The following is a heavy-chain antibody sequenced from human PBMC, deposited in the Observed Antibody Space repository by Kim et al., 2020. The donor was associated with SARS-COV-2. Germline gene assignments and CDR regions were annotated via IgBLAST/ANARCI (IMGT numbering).Heavy chain of an antibody. CDR1: GFTFSNHG. D-gene: IGHD3-22*01. J-gene: IGHJ5*02. CDR3: ARDYYDSSGFSWGFDP. Sequence: GGSLRLSCAASGFTFSNHGMQWVRQAPGKGLEWVAVIWYDGSNTEYGDSVKGRFIVSRDNSENTVYLQMSSLRTDDTAVYYCARDYYDSSGFSWGFDPWG. CDR2: IWYDGSNT. V-gene: IGHV3-33*01.